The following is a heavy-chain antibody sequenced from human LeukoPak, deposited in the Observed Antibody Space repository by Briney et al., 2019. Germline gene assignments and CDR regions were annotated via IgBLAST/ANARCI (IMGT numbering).Heavy chain of an antibody. CDR1: GDSISSFY. CDR3: ARNGRRYFSGYSYGYSYFDY. V-gene: IGHV4-59*12. Sequence: SETLSLTCTVSGDSISSFYWSWIRQPPGKGLEYIGYIYYSGSTNYNPSLKSRVTISVDTSKNQFSLKLSSVTAADTAVYYCARNGRRYFSGYSYGYSYFDYWGQGTLVTVSS. CDR2: IYYSGST. D-gene: IGHD5-18*01. J-gene: IGHJ4*02.